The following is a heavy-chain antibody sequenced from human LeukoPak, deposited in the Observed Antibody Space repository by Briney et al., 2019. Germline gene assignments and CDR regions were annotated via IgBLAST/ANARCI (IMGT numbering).Heavy chain of an antibody. V-gene: IGHV4-59*01. D-gene: IGHD5-18*01. CDR1: GGSISSYY. CDR3: ARVGGGYSYGPFDY. CDR2: IYYSGSS. Sequence: TPSETLSLTCTVSGGSISSYYWSWIRQPPGEGLEWIGYIYYSGSSNYNPSLKSRVTISVDTSKNQFSLKLSSVTSADTAVYYCARVGGGYSYGPFDYWGQGTLVTVSS. J-gene: IGHJ4*02.